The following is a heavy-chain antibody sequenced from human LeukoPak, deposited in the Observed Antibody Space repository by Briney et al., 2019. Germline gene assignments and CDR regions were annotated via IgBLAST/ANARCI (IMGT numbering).Heavy chain of an antibody. J-gene: IGHJ3*02. CDR2: INHSGST. CDR3: ARGYYDILTGSPNAFDI. Sequence: SETLSLTCAVYGGSFSGYYWSWIRQPPGKGLEWIGEINHSGSTNYNPSLKSRVTISVDTSKNQFSLKLSSVTTADTAVYYCARGYYDILTGSPNAFDIWGQGTMVTVSS. CDR1: GGSFSGYY. D-gene: IGHD3-9*01. V-gene: IGHV4-34*01.